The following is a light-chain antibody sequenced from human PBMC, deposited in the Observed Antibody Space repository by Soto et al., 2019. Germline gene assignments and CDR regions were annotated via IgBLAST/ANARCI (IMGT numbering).Light chain of an antibody. CDR2: KAS. CDR3: QQYNNYPWT. J-gene: IGKJ1*01. Sequence: DIPMTQSPSTLSASVGDRVTITCRASQSISSLLAWYQQKPGKAPKLLIYKASSLESGVPSRFSGSGSGTEFPLTISSLQPDDFATYYCQQYNNYPWTFGQGTKVEIK. CDR1: QSISSL. V-gene: IGKV1-5*03.